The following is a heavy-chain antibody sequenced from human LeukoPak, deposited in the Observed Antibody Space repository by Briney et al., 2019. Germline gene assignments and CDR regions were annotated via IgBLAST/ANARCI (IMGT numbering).Heavy chain of an antibody. CDR1: GFTFSSYS. V-gene: IGHV3-48*02. Sequence: GGSLRLSCAASGFTFSSYSMNWVRQAPGKGLEWVSYISSSSSTIYYADSVKGRFTISRDNAKNSLYLQMNSLRDEDTAVYYCARTSARITMIVVVIPLFDYWGQGTLVTVSS. J-gene: IGHJ4*02. CDR3: ARTSARITMIVVVIPLFDY. CDR2: ISSSSSTI. D-gene: IGHD3-22*01.